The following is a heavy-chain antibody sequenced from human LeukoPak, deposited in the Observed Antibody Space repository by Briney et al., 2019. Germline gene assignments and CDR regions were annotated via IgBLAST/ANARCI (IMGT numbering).Heavy chain of an antibody. CDR1: GGSISSSSYY. Sequence: SETLSLTCTVSGGSISSSSYYWGWIRQPPGKELEWIGSIYYSGSTYYNPSLKSRVTISVDTSKNQFSLKLSSVTAADTAVYYCARGASQLLYKRIWFDPWGQGTLVTVSS. CDR2: IYYSGST. V-gene: IGHV4-39*07. J-gene: IGHJ5*02. D-gene: IGHD2-2*02. CDR3: ARGASQLLYKRIWFDP.